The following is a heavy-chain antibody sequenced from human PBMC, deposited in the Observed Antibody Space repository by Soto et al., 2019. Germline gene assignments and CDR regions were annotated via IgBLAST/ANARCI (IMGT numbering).Heavy chain of an antibody. CDR1: GYTFTSHG. D-gene: IGHD6-19*01. Sequence: ASVKVSCKASGYTFTSHGISWVRQAPGQGLEWMGGIIPIFGTANYAQKFQGRVTITADESTSTAYMELSSLRSEDTAVYYCARSPIAVAGVYFDHWGQGTLVTV. CDR3: ARSPIAVAGVYFDH. CDR2: IIPIFGTA. J-gene: IGHJ4*02. V-gene: IGHV1-69*13.